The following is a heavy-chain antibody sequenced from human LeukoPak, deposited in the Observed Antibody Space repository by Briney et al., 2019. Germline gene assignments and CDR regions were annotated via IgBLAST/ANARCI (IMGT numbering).Heavy chain of an antibody. J-gene: IGHJ4*02. Sequence: AGSLRLSCAVSGFIVSFNYMSWVRQAPGKGLEWVSDIYHSGGTYYAHSVRGRFTISGDDSKNTLFLQMSSLKVDDTAMYYCARAYYGGNPHQGAVFDYWGRGTLVTVSS. D-gene: IGHD4-23*01. CDR2: IYHSGGT. V-gene: IGHV3-53*01. CDR3: ARAYYGGNPHQGAVFDY. CDR1: GFIVSFNY.